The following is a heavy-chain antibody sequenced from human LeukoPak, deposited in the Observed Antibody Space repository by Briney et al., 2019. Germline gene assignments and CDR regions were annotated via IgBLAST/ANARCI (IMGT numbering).Heavy chain of an antibody. CDR3: ARAGNPSGRFRGVTPTENWFDP. J-gene: IGHJ5*02. CDR2: INPNSGGT. D-gene: IGHD3-10*01. CDR1: GYTFTGYY. Sequence: ASVKVSCKASGYTFTGYYMHWVRQAPGQGLEWMGWINPNSGGTNYAQKLQGRVTMTTDTSTSTAYMELRSLRSDDTAVYYCARAGNPSGRFRGVTPTENWFDPWGQGTLVTVSS. V-gene: IGHV1-2*02.